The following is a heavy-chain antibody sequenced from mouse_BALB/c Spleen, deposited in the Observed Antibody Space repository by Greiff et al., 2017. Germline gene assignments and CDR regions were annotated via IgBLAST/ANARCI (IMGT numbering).Heavy chain of an antibody. CDR2: IYPGSGST. CDR3: TRSSGCFDY. J-gene: IGHJ2*01. D-gene: IGHD1-3*01. CDR1: GYTFTSYW. Sequence: LQQPGSELVRPGASVKLSCKASGYTFTSYWMHWVKQRPGQGLEWIGNIYPGSGSTNYDEKFKSKATLTVDTSSSTAYMQLSSLTSEDSAVYYCTRSSGCFDYWGQGTTLTVSS. V-gene: IGHV1S22*01.